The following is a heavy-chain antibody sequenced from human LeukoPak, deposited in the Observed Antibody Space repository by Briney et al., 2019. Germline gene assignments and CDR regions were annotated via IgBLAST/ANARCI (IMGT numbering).Heavy chain of an antibody. CDR3: ARVGTYGSGSYLSWLDY. D-gene: IGHD3-10*01. V-gene: IGHV4-59*01. J-gene: IGHJ4*02. CDR1: GGSISSYY. CDR2: IYYSGST. Sequence: SETLSLTCTVSGGSISSYYWSWVRQPPGKGLEWIGYIYYSGSTNYNPSLKSRVTISVDTSKNQFSLKLSSVTAADTAVYYCARVGTYGSGSYLSWLDYWGQGTLVTVSS.